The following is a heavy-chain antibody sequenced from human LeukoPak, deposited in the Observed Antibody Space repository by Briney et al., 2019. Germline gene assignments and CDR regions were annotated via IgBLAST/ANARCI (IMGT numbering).Heavy chain of an antibody. J-gene: IGHJ4*02. CDR2: INHSGST. CDR3: AREDILTGYSDY. Sequence: SETLSLTCTVSGGSISSSSYYWGWIRQPPGEGLEWIGEINHSGSTNYNPSLKSRVTISVDTSKNQFSLKLSSVTAADTAVYYCAREDILTGYSDYWGQGTLVTVSS. D-gene: IGHD3-9*01. V-gene: IGHV4-39*07. CDR1: GGSISSSSYY.